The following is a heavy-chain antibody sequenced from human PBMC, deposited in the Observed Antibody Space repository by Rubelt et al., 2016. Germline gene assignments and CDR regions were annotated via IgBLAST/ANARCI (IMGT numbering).Heavy chain of an antibody. CDR3: ARIAARPREKQFDY. V-gene: IGHV1-2*06. CDR1: GYTFTGYY. CDR2: INPNSGGT. J-gene: IGHJ4*02. D-gene: IGHD6-6*01. Sequence: LLVQSGAEVKKPGASVKVSCKASGYTFTGYYMHWVRQAPGQGLEWMGRINPNSGGTNYAQKFQGRVTMTRDTSISTAYMELSRLTTDDTAVDYCARIAARPREKQFDYWGQGTLVTVSS.